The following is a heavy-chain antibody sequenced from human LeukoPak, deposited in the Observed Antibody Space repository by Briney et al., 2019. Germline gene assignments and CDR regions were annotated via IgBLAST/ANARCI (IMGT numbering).Heavy chain of an antibody. CDR3: ARDPGYGDPFDY. Sequence: GGSLRLSCAASGFTFSSYAMSWVRQAPGKGLEWVSAISGSGVTTYYADSVKGRFTISRDNSKNTLYLQVNSLRAEDTAVYYCARDPGYGDPFDYWGQGTLVTVSS. V-gene: IGHV3-23*01. CDR2: ISGSGVTT. D-gene: IGHD4-17*01. J-gene: IGHJ4*02. CDR1: GFTFSSYA.